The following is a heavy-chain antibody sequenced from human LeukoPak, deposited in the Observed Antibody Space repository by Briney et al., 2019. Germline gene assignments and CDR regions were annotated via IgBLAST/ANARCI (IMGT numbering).Heavy chain of an antibody. J-gene: IGHJ4*02. CDR1: GFAFSSYD. V-gene: IGHV3-13*01. Sequence: GGSLRLSCAASGFAFSSYDIHWVRQVAGRSLEWVSAIGTAHDTFYPGSVKGRFTISRENAKDSVYLQMKSLRVGDTAVYYCARGRGSYYDYWGQGTLVTVSS. CDR3: ARGRGSYYDY. CDR2: IGTAHDT. D-gene: IGHD3-10*01.